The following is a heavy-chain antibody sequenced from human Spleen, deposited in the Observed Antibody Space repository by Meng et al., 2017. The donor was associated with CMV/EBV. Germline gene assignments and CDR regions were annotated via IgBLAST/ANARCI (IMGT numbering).Heavy chain of an antibody. CDR2: MNPNSGNT. V-gene: IGHV1-8*01. J-gene: IGHJ3*02. D-gene: IGHD1-14*01. Sequence: ASVKVSCKASGYTFTSYDINWVRQATGQGLEWMGWMNPNSGNTGYAQKFQGRVTMTRNTSISTAYMELSSLRSEDTAVYYCARVDGMREEGAFDIWGQGTMVTVSS. CDR1: GYTFTSYD. CDR3: ARVDGMREEGAFDI.